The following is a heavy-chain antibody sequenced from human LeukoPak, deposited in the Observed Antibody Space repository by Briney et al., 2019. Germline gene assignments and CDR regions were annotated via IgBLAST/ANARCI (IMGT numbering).Heavy chain of an antibody. V-gene: IGHV3-48*01. Sequence: GGSLRLSCVASGLTVSSYSMNWVRQAPGKGLEWVSYISSSSSTIYYADSVKGRFTISRDNAKNSLYLQMNSLRAEDTAVYYCARTDYDSSGYDYWGQGTLVTVSS. CDR1: GLTVSSYS. J-gene: IGHJ4*02. CDR3: ARTDYDSSGYDY. D-gene: IGHD3-22*01. CDR2: ISSSSSTI.